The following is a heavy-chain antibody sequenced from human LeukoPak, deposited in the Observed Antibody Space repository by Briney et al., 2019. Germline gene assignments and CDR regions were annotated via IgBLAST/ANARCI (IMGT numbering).Heavy chain of an antibody. D-gene: IGHD6-19*01. CDR3: AKGGSGWYWDYFDY. CDR1: GFTFSSYG. V-gene: IGHV3-30*18. J-gene: IGHJ4*02. CDR2: ISYDGSNK. Sequence: GGSLRLSCAASGFTFSSYGMHWVRQAPGKGLEWVAVISYDGSNKYYADSVKGRFTISRGNSKNTLYLQMNSLRAEDTAVYYCAKGGSGWYWDYFDYWGQGTLVTVSS.